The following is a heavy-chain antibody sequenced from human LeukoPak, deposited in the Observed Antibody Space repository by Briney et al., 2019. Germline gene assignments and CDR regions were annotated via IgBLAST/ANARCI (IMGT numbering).Heavy chain of an antibody. V-gene: IGHV1-69*13. J-gene: IGHJ5*02. Sequence: ASVKVSCKASGGTFSSYAISWVRQAPGQGLEWMGGIIPIFGTANYAQKFQGRVTITADESTSTAYMELSSLRSEDTAVYYCARDGSPYGVVILNWFDPWGQGTLVTVSS. CDR3: ARDGSPYGVVILNWFDP. CDR1: GGTFSSYA. D-gene: IGHD3-3*01. CDR2: IIPIFGTA.